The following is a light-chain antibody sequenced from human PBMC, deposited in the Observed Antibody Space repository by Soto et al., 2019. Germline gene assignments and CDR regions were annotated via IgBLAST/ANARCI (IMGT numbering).Light chain of an antibody. Sequence: DIRMTQSPSTLSAPVGDRVTITCRASQSITYWLAWYQQKPGKAPKFLIFDASNLESGVPSRFSGSGSGTEFTLTISSLQPDDFATFYCQQYGSYPYTFGQGTKLEIK. CDR3: QQYGSYPYT. V-gene: IGKV1-5*01. CDR1: QSITYW. CDR2: DAS. J-gene: IGKJ2*01.